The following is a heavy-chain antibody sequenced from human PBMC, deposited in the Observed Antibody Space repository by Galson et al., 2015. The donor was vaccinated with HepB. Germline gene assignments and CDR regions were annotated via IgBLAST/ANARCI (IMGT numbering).Heavy chain of an antibody. D-gene: IGHD3-3*01. CDR2: IYYSGST. CDR3: ARLGQGGVHLYYDFWSGPPYHNWFDP. CDR1: GGSISSYY. Sequence: ETLSLTCTVSGGSISSYYWSWIRQPPGKGLEWIGYIYYSGSTNYNPSLKSRVTISVDTSKNQFSLKLSSVTAADTAVYYCARLGQGGVHLYYDFWSGPPYHNWFDPWGQGTLVTVSS. J-gene: IGHJ5*02. V-gene: IGHV4-59*08.